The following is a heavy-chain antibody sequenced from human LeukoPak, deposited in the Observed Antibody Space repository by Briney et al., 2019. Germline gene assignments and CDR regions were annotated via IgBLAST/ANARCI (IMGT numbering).Heavy chain of an antibody. J-gene: IGHJ4*02. CDR1: GFIFSSHG. CDR3: AKDRYSYGPTYYFDY. CDR2: IGHDGSSQ. D-gene: IGHD5-18*01. Sequence: GGSLRLSCVSSGFIFSSHGMQWVRQAPGKGLEWVAVIGHDGSSQNYADSVKGRFTVSRDNSKNTVYLHMNSLRAEDTAVYYCAKDRYSYGPTYYFDYWGQGTLVTVSS. V-gene: IGHV3-33*06.